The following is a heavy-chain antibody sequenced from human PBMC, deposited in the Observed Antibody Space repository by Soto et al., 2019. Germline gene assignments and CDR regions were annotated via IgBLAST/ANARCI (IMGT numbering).Heavy chain of an antibody. D-gene: IGHD3-3*01. J-gene: IGHJ4*02. CDR1: GGSFSGYY. Sequence: QVHLQQWGAGLLKPSETLSLTCAVYGGSFSGYYWNWIRQPPGKGLEWIGEINHSGSTKYNPSLKRRFTISLDTSKNQFSLRLSSVTAADTAVYYCATAYYDFWSGFSQKYYFDFWGQGTLVTVSS. CDR3: ATAYYDFWSGFSQKYYFDF. CDR2: INHSGST. V-gene: IGHV4-34*01.